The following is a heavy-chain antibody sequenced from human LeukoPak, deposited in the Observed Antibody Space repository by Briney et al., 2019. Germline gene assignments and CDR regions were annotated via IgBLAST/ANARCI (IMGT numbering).Heavy chain of an antibody. CDR1: GFTFSSYS. CDR3: SRGSNYYYAIDV. Sequence: GGSLRLSCAASGFTFSSYSMHWVRQASGKGLEWVSSISSSHRVIHYADSVKGRFTISRDNAKDSLYLQMNGLRAEDTAVYYCSRGSNYYYAIDVWGQGTTVTVSS. CDR2: ISSSHRVI. J-gene: IGHJ6*02. V-gene: IGHV3-21*01.